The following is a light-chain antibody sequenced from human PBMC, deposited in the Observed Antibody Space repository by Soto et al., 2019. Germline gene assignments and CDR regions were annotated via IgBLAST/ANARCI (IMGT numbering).Light chain of an antibody. J-gene: IGKJ1*01. Sequence: EIVLTQSPGTLSLSPGERATLSCRASQSVSSSYLAWYQQKPGQAPRLLIYGASSRATGIPDRFSGSGSGTDFTLTISRLEPEDFAVYYCQQYSSSPWTIGQGTKVEIK. CDR3: QQYSSSPWT. CDR2: GAS. V-gene: IGKV3-20*01. CDR1: QSVSSSY.